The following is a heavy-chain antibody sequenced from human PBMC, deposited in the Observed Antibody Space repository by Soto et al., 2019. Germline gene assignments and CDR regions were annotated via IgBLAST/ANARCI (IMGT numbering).Heavy chain of an antibody. CDR2: TYYRSKWYN. V-gene: IGHV6-1*01. J-gene: IGHJ6*03. CDR1: GDSVSNNSAA. CDR3: AIEPIRRKEMLQYYYYYMDV. D-gene: IGHD3-10*02. Sequence: SQTLSLTCAISGDSVSNNSAAWNWIRQSPSRGLEWLGRTYYRSKWYNDYAVSVKSRITINPDTSKNQFSLQLNSVTPEDTAVYYFAIEPIRRKEMLQYYYYYMDVWGKGTTVTVSS.